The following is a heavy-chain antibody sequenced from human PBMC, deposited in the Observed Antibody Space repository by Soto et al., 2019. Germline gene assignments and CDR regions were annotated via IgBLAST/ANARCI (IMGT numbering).Heavy chain of an antibody. CDR1: GNPFMGHY. Sequence: QVQLVQSGAEVKRPGASVKVSCKTSGNPFMGHYIHWLRQAPGQGFEWLGYISNSGDTRYSQNFQGRVSMTRDTSNTTAYMELRGLQSGDTAVYYCAAGGSWYAFWGQGTLVTVSS. V-gene: IGHV1-2*02. CDR2: YISNSGDT. J-gene: IGHJ4*02. CDR3: AAGGSWYAF. D-gene: IGHD6-13*01.